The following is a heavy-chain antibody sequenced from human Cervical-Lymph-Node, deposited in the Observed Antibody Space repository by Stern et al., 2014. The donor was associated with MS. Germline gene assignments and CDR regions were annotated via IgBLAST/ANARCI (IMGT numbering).Heavy chain of an antibody. CDR1: AYTLPYFF. CDR2: INPSGGFT. CDR3: ASARNTAFDI. Sequence: QVQLVESGAEVKKPGASVQVSCKASAYTLPYFFMHWIRQAPGPGLEWMGVINPSGGFTTSAQRIQGRLPMPTDPSPSPALMKLSSLTSEDTAVYYCASARNTAFDIWGQGTAVIVSS. J-gene: IGHJ3*02. V-gene: IGHV1-46*03.